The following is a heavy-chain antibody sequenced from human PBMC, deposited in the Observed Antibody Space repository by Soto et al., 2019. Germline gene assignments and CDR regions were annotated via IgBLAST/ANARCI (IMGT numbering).Heavy chain of an antibody. D-gene: IGHD2-2*01. Sequence: QVQLVQSGAEVKKPGSSVKLSCKASGGPFSSYHISWVRQAPGQGLEWVGRSIPILGRANNAQHFQGRVTITADTSTNTAYMELSSLTSEDTAVYYCATVGGTTSSTWFDPWGHGTLVTVSS. J-gene: IGHJ5*02. CDR1: GGPFSSYH. V-gene: IGHV1-69*08. CDR3: ATVGGTTSSTWFDP. CDR2: SIPILGRA.